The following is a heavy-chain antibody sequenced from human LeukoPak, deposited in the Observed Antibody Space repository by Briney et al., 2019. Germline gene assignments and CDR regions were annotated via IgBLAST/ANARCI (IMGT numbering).Heavy chain of an antibody. V-gene: IGHV3-30*18. D-gene: IGHD2-8*01. CDR2: ISYDGSNK. Sequence: GRSLRLSCAASGFTFSSYGMHWVRQAPGKGLEWVAVISYDGSNKYYAGSVKGRFTISRDNSKNTLYLQMNSLRAEDTAVYYCAKVRHIVVVPAQDLYCTNGVCYTGDYWGQGTLVTVSS. J-gene: IGHJ4*02. CDR3: AKVRHIVVVPAQDLYCTNGVCYTGDY. CDR1: GFTFSSYG.